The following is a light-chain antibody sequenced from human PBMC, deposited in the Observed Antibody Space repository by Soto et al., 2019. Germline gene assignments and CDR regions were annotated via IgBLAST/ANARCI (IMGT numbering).Light chain of an antibody. CDR1: ILEKKY. CDR3: YSEADGILI. CDR2: KDS. Sequence: SYELTQPSSVSVSPGQTATITCSGDILEKKYSRWFQRKPGQAPVMVIYKDSARPSGIPERFSGSTSGTTVTLTICGAQVEEEAEYYSYSEADGILIFGGGTKLTAL. J-gene: IGLJ2*01. V-gene: IGLV3-27*01.